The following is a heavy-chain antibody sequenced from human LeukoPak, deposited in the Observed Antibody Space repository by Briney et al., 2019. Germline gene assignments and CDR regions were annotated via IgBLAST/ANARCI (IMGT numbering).Heavy chain of an antibody. J-gene: IGHJ6*03. Sequence: PGGSLRLSCAASGFTFSSYGMSWVRQAPGKGLEWVSAISGSGGSTYYAGSVKGRFTISRDNSKNTLYLQMNSLRAEDTAVYYCAKTIDYGSGSYVSYYMDVWGKGTTVTISS. CDR2: ISGSGGST. CDR1: GFTFSSYG. CDR3: AKTIDYGSGSYVSYYMDV. V-gene: IGHV3-23*01. D-gene: IGHD3-10*01.